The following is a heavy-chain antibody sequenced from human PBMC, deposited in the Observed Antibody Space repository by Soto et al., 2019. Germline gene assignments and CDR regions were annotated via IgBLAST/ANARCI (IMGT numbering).Heavy chain of an antibody. D-gene: IGHD3-16*01. Sequence: EVQLVESGGDLVQTGGSLRLTCTASGFTFSSYWMHWARQAPGKGLVWVSDINNDGSITRYADSVKGRFTISSDNARTTVCLQLNSRRVEDTALNDCLSSLIGGSNDWGQGTMVPVSS. CDR2: INNDGSIT. CDR1: GFTFSSYW. CDR3: LSSLIGGSND. V-gene: IGHV3-74*01. J-gene: IGHJ4*02.